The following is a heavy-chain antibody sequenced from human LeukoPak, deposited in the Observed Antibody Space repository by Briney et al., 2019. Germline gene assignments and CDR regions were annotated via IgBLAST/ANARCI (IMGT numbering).Heavy chain of an antibody. J-gene: IGHJ5*02. CDR2: INHSGST. V-gene: IGHV4-34*01. D-gene: IGHD3-10*01. Sequence: PSETLSLTCAVYGGSFSGYYWSWLRQPPGKGLEWIGEINHSGSTNYNPSLKSRVTISVDTSKNQFSLKLSSVTAADTAVYYCARGRRGAVSYLLNWFDPWGQGSLVTVSS. CDR1: GGSFSGYY. CDR3: ARGRRGAVSYLLNWFDP.